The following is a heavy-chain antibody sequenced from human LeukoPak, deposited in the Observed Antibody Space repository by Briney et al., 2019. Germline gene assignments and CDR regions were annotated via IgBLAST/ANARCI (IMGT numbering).Heavy chain of an antibody. CDR2: ISWKSDRI. D-gene: IGHD5-18*01. J-gene: IGHJ6*03. CDR3: AKSGIIQGYYFYYMDV. V-gene: IGHV3-9*01. CDR1: GFTFDDYA. Sequence: GGSLRLSCAASGFTFDDYAMHWVRQAPGKGLEWVSGISWKSDRIGYADSVKGRFTISRDNAKNSLYLQMNSLRAEDTALYYCAKSGIIQGYYFYYMDVWGQGTMVTVSS.